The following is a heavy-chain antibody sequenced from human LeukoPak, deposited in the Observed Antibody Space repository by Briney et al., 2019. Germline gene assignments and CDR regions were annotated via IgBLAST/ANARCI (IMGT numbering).Heavy chain of an antibody. J-gene: IGHJ1*01. Sequence: ASVMVSCKVSGYTLTELSMHWVRQAPGKGLEWMGGFDPEDGETIYAQKFQGRVTMNEDTSTDTAYMEVSSLRSEDTAVYYCATGILGYCSGGSCKSEYFQHWGQGTLVTVSS. D-gene: IGHD2-15*01. CDR1: GYTLTELS. V-gene: IGHV1-24*01. CDR3: ATGILGYCSGGSCKSEYFQH. CDR2: FDPEDGET.